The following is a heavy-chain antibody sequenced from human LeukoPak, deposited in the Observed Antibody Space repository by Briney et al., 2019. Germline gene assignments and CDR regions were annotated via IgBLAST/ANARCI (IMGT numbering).Heavy chain of an antibody. V-gene: IGHV3-21*01. D-gene: IGHD6-6*01. CDR1: GFTFSSYS. CDR3: ATLRGGRSSGFDY. Sequence: GSLRLSCAASGFTFSSYSMNWVRQAPGKGLEWVSSISSSSSYIYYADSVKGRFTISRDNAKNSLYLQMNSLRAEDTAVYYCATLRGGRSSGFDYWGQGTLVTVSS. J-gene: IGHJ4*02. CDR2: ISSSSSYI.